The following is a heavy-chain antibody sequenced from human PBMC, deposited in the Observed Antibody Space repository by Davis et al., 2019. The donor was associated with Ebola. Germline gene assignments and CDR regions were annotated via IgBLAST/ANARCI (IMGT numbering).Heavy chain of an antibody. J-gene: IGHJ3*02. CDR3: ATARKYAFDI. CDR1: GGSISSYY. Sequence: SETLSLTCTVSGGSISSYYWSWIRQPPGKGLEWIGYIYYSGSTNYNPSLKSRVTISVDTSKNQFSLKLSSVTAADTAVYYCATARKYAFDIWGQGTIVTVSS. D-gene: IGHD1-14*01. CDR2: IYYSGST. V-gene: IGHV4-59*01.